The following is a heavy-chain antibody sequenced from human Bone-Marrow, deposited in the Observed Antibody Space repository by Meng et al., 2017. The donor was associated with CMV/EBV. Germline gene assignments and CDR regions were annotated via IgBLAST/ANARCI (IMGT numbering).Heavy chain of an antibody. V-gene: IGHV3-66*02. J-gene: IGHJ6*02. CDR3: ARDFRFYGDYGYYYYGMDV. Sequence: GESLKISCAASGFTVSSNYMSWVRQAPGKGLEWVSVIYSGGSTYYADSVKGRFTISRDNSKNTLYLQMNSLRAEDTAVYYCARDFRFYGDYGYYYYGMDVWAQGTTVTFPS. CDR1: GFTVSSNY. CDR2: IYSGGST. D-gene: IGHD4-17*01.